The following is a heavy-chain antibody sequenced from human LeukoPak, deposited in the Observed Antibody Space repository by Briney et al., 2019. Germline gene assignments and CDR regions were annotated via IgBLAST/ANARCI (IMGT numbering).Heavy chain of an antibody. Sequence: PSETLSLTCAVYGGSFSNYYWSWIRQPPGKGLEWIAEINHSGTTNYNPSLKSRVTISVDTSKNQFSLKLNSVTAADTAVHYCARDQLGNNYWGQGTLVTVSS. V-gene: IGHV4-34*01. CDR3: ARDQLGNNY. D-gene: IGHD1-1*01. CDR2: INHSGTT. J-gene: IGHJ4*02. CDR1: GGSFSNYY.